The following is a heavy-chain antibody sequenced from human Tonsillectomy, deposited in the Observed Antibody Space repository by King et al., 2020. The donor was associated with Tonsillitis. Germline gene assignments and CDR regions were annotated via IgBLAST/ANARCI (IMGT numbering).Heavy chain of an antibody. V-gene: IGHV5-51*01. CDR3: ARPVARNDDGDYGAPGWFDP. CDR1: GYSFTSYW. Sequence: QLVQSGAEVKKPGESLKISCKGSGYSFTSYWIGWVRQMPGKGLEWMGIIYPGDSDTRYSPSFQGQVTISADKSISTAYLQWSSLKASDTAMYYCARPVARNDDGDYGAPGWFDPWGQGTLVTVSS. D-gene: IGHD4-17*01. CDR2: IYPGDSDT. J-gene: IGHJ5*02.